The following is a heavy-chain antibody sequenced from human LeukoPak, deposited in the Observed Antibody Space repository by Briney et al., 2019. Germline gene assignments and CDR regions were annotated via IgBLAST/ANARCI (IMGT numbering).Heavy chain of an antibody. J-gene: IGHJ4*02. CDR1: GFTFSSYS. CDR2: IKQDGSEK. Sequence: GGSLRLSCAASGFTFSSYSMSWVRQALGKWLEWVANIKQDGSEKYYVDSVKGRFTISRDNAKNSLYLQMNSLRAEDTAVYYCARVGRGYSYGYWGQGTLVTVSS. V-gene: IGHV3-7*01. CDR3: ARVGRGYSYGY. D-gene: IGHD5-18*01.